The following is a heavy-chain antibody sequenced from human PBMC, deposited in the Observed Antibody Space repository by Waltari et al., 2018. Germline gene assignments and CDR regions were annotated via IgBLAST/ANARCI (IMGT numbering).Heavy chain of an antibody. CDR2: ITPASTAL. CDR1: GDAFPSYG. D-gene: IGHD3-16*01. V-gene: IGHV1-69*01. J-gene: IGHJ4*02. Sequence: QVQLVQSGAEVKKPGSSVKVSGKASGDAFPSYGPNWVRQAPGQGLEWMGGITPASTALIYAQSFQGRVTITADESTTTAYIEVSSLRSEDTAMYYCARDMRGAYLFPAPFDFWGQGTLVIVSS. CDR3: ARDMRGAYLFPAPFDF.